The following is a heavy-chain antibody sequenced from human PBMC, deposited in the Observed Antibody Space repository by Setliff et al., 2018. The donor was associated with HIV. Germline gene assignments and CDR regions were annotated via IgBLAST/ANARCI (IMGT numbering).Heavy chain of an antibody. J-gene: IGHJ5*01. CDR2: IYTSGST. D-gene: IGHD5-12*01. CDR1: GGSFSSGNYY. CDR3: ARVPRGLWFAS. Sequence: SETLSLTCTVSGGSFSSGNYYWSWIRQPAGKGLEWIGHIYTSGSTNYNPSLKSRVTISVDTSKNQFSLKLSSVAAADTAMYYCARVPRGLWFASWGQGTLVTVSS. V-gene: IGHV4-61*09.